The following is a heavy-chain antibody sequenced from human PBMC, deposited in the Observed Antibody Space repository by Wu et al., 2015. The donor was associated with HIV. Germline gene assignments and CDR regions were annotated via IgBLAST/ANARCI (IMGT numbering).Heavy chain of an antibody. V-gene: IGHV1-2*02. CDR2: INPNSGGT. D-gene: IGHD1-20*01. J-gene: IGHJ4*02. CDR1: GYTFTGYY. Sequence: QVQLVQSGAEVKKPGASVKVSCKASGYTFTGYYMHWLRQAPGQGPEWMGWINPNSGGTNFAQKFQDRVTLTRDASISTAYMEMRGLRSDDTAFYYCARDSERYNWNDKKLESWGQGTLVTVSS. CDR3: ARDSERYNWNDKKLES.